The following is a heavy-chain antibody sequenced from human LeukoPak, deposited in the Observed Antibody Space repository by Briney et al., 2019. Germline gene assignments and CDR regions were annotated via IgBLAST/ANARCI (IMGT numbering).Heavy chain of an antibody. CDR2: ISNDGSRK. D-gene: IGHD3-22*01. Sequence: GRSLRLSCAPSGFTFSRHGMHWVRQAPGKGLEWVAIISNDGSRKYYAHSVEGRFTISRDNSKNTLYLQMDSLRSEDTAVYYWARGRGYYDSSGYYPRPSRFYYWGQGTLVTVSS. J-gene: IGHJ4*02. V-gene: IGHV3-30*03. CDR3: ARGRGYYDSSGYYPRPSRFYY. CDR1: GFTFSRHG.